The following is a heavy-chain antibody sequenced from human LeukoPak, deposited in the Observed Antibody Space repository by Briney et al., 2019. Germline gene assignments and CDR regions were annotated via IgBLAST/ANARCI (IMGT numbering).Heavy chain of an antibody. CDR2: ISGSGDGT. Sequence: PGGSLRLSCAASGFTFSDYTMNWVRQAPGKGLEWVSGISGSGDGTYYADPVKGRFTVSRDNSKGTLYLQMNSLRAEDTAVYYCGKDVEAVAAGSFDYWGQGTLVTVSS. CDR3: GKDVEAVAAGSFDY. V-gene: IGHV3-23*01. CDR1: GFTFSDYT. J-gene: IGHJ4*02. D-gene: IGHD6-19*01.